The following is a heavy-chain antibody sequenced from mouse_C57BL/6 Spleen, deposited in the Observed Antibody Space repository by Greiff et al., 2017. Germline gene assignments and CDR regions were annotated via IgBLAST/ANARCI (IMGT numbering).Heavy chain of an antibody. J-gene: IGHJ4*01. CDR2: INHSTGGT. CDR3: ARYPSMDY. Sequence: VQLQQSGPELVKPGASVKISCKASGYSFTGYYMNWVKQSPEKSLEWIGEINHSTGGTTYNQKFKAKATLTVDKSSSTAYMQLKSLTSEDSAVYYCARYPSMDYWGQGTSVTVSS. V-gene: IGHV1-42*01. CDR1: GYSFTGYY.